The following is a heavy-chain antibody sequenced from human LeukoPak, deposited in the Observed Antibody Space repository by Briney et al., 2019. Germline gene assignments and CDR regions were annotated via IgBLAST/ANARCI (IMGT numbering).Heavy chain of an antibody. J-gene: IGHJ6*03. Sequence: SETLSLTCAVYGGSFSGYSWSWIRQPPGKGLEWIGEINHSGSTNYNPSLKGRVTISVATSKNQFSLKLSSVTAADTAVYYCARGRFLEWLSKGNYCYMDVWGKGTTVTVSS. CDR3: ARGRFLEWLSKGNYCYMDV. V-gene: IGHV4-34*01. CDR1: GGSFSGYS. D-gene: IGHD3-3*01. CDR2: INHSGST.